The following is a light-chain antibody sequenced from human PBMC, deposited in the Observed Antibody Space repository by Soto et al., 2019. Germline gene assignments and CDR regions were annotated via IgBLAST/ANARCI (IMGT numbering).Light chain of an antibody. V-gene: IGLV2-11*01. Sequence: QSVLTQPRSVSGSPGQSVTISCTGTSSDVGGYDYVSWYKHHPGKTPKLIIYDVTKRPSGVPDRFSGSKSGNTASLTISGLQAEDEAEYYCCSYAIIDHFGTGTKGTVL. CDR2: DVT. J-gene: IGLJ1*01. CDR1: SSDVGGYDY. CDR3: CSYAIIDH.